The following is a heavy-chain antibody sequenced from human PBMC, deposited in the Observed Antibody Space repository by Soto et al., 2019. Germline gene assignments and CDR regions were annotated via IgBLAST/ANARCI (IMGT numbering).Heavy chain of an antibody. CDR2: IVVGSGNT. J-gene: IGHJ5*02. Sequence: GASVKVSCKASGFTFTSSAMQWVRQARGQRLEWIGWIVVGSGNTNYAQKFQERVTITRDMSTSTAYMELSSLRSEDTAVYYCAAAPYYYDSSGYPRVDWFDPWGQGTLVTVSS. V-gene: IGHV1-58*02. CDR3: AAAPYYYDSSGYPRVDWFDP. CDR1: GFTFTSSA. D-gene: IGHD3-22*01.